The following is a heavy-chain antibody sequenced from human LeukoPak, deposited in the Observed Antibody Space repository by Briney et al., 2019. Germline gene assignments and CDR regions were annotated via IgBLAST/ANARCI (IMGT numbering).Heavy chain of an antibody. D-gene: IGHD3-3*01. CDR3: ARVGNYDFWSGYSSLYYFDY. Sequence: PSETLSLTCTVSGGSISSSSYYWGWIRQPPGKGLEWIGSIYYSGSTYYNPSLKSRVTISVDTSKNQFSLKLSSVTAADTAVYYCARVGNYDFWSGYSSLYYFDYWGQGTLVTVSS. CDR2: IYYSGST. CDR1: GGSISSSSYY. V-gene: IGHV4-39*07. J-gene: IGHJ4*02.